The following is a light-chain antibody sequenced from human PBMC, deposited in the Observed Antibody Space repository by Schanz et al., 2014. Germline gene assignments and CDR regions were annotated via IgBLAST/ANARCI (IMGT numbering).Light chain of an antibody. J-gene: IGLJ3*02. CDR3: CSYTSSSTRV. CDR1: SSDVGGYNY. V-gene: IGLV2-14*03. Sequence: QSVLTQPASVSGSPGQSITISCTGTSSDVGGYNYVSWYQQHPGKAPKVLISDVSNRPSGVSNRFSGSKSGNTASLTISGLQAEDEAHYYCCSYTSSSTRVFGGGTKLTVL. CDR2: DVS.